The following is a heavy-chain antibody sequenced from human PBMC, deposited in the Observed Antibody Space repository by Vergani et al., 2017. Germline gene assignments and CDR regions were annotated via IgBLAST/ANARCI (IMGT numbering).Heavy chain of an antibody. J-gene: IGHJ1*01. V-gene: IGHV3-7*01. CDR1: GFTFGDYY. D-gene: IGHD2-15*01. CDR2: IKRDGTET. Sequence: EVQLVESGGDLVQPGGSLRLSCAASGFTFGDYYMAWIRLAPGKGLDWVASIKRDGTETFYVDSVKGRFTISRDNAKTTLYLQMNSLRDEDRGVYYCARISGGSAPYLHYWGQGTLVTVAS. CDR3: ARISGGSAPYLHY.